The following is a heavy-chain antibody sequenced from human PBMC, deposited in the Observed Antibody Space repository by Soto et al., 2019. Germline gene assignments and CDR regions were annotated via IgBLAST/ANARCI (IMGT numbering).Heavy chain of an antibody. J-gene: IGHJ4*02. Sequence: PGGSLRLSCAASGFTFSSYSMNWVRQAPGKGLEWVSYISSGGSTYYADSVKGRFTISRDNSKNTLYLQMNSLRAEDTAVYYCARDRYPFDYWGQGTLVTVSS. D-gene: IGHD1-26*01. CDR1: GFTFSSYS. CDR2: ISSGGST. V-gene: IGHV3-53*01. CDR3: ARDRYPFDY.